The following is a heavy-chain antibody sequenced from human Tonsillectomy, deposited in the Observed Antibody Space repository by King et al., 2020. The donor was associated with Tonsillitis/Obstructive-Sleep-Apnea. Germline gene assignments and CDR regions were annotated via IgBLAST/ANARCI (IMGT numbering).Heavy chain of an antibody. CDR2: VYYSGNT. D-gene: IGHD4-17*01. CDR1: GGPISSSSYY. Sequence: QLQESGPGLVKPSETLSLTCTVSGGPISSSSYYWGWIRQPPGKGLEWIGNVYYSGNTYYNPSLKSRVTISVDTSKNHFSLKLSSVTAADTAVYYCATRTTVTTYWYFDLWGRGTLVTVSS. V-gene: IGHV4-39*02. J-gene: IGHJ2*01. CDR3: ATRTTVTTYWYFDL.